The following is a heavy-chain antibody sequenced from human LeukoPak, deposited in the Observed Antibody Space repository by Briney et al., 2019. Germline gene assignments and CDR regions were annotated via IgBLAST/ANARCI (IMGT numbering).Heavy chain of an antibody. J-gene: IGHJ4*02. CDR2: IGISSGNT. CDR3: ARDHNYAFDN. CDR1: GFTISDYS. D-gene: IGHD1-1*01. Sequence: AGGSLRLSCAASGFTISDYSMIWVRQAPGKGLEWISWIGISSGNTKYADSVKGRFTISRDNAKNSLYLQMNSLRVEDTAVYYCARDHNYAFDNWGQGTLVTVSS. V-gene: IGHV3-48*04.